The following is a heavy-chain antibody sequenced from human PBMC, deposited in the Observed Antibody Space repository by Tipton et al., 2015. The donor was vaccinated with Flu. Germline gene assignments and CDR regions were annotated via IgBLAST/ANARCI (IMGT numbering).Heavy chain of an antibody. CDR3: ASQRVGATAEPVDY. D-gene: IGHD1-26*01. V-gene: IGHV3-30*01. Sequence: SLRLSCAASGFTFSSYAMHWVRQAPGKGLEWVAVISYDGSNKYYADSVKGRFTISRDNSKNTLYLQMNSLRAEDTAVYYCASQRVGATAEPVDYWGQGTLVTVSS. CDR1: GFTFSSYA. J-gene: IGHJ4*02. CDR2: ISYDGSNK.